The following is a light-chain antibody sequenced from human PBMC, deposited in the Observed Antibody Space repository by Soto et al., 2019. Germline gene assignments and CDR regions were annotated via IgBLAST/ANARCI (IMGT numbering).Light chain of an antibody. J-gene: IGLJ2*01. CDR2: EVS. CDR3: SSFTGTSAIIL. CDR1: SSDVGGYDY. Sequence: QSVVTQPASVSGSPGQSITISCTGTSSDVGGYDYVSWYQQYPGKAPRLIIYEVSNRPSWVSNRFSGSKSGNTASLTISGLRAEDEGDYFCSSFTGTSAIILFGGGTKLTVL. V-gene: IGLV2-14*01.